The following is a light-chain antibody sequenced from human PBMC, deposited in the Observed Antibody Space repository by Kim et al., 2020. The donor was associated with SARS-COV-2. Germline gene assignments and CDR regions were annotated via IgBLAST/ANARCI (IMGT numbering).Light chain of an antibody. Sequence: SVSTGERATLSCRASQSVSSNLAWYQQKPGQAPRLLIYGAFTRATGIPARFNGSGSGTEFTLTINSLQSEDFAVYYCQQYKNWPYTFGQGTKLEI. CDR2: GAF. J-gene: IGKJ2*01. CDR1: QSVSSN. V-gene: IGKV3-15*01. CDR3: QQYKNWPYT.